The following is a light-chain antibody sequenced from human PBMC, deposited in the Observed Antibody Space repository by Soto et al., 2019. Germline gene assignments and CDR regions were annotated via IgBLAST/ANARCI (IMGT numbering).Light chain of an antibody. CDR1: QDINNF. J-gene: IGKJ4*01. CDR3: LQYDRFPAT. Sequence: DIQMTQSPSSLSASVGGRVTITCRASQDINNFLAWFQQKPGKAPKPRIYSASSLQDGVPSRFSGSGSGTHFTLTISSLQPEDFATYFCLQYDRFPATFGGGTRVDIE. V-gene: IGKV1-16*01. CDR2: SAS.